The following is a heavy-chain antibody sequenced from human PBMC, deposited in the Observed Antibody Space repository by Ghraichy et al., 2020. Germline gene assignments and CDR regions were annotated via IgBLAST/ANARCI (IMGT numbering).Heavy chain of an antibody. D-gene: IGHD6-19*01. Sequence: SETLSLICTVSGGSITNYYWSWIRQTPGKGLEWIGYIYYVGSTNYNPSLKSQVTISRDSSKNQFSLKLTSVTAAETDVYYCARGAGWWGYWGRGTLVTVSS. CDR3: ARGAGWWGY. CDR2: IYYVGST. J-gene: IGHJ4*02. CDR1: GGSITNYY. V-gene: IGHV4-59*01.